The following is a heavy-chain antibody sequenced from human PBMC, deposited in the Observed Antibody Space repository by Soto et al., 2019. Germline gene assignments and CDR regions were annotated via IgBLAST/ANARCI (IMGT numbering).Heavy chain of an antibody. CDR1: GDSVSSNSAA. CDR2: TYYRSKWYN. V-gene: IGHV6-1*01. Sequence: SQTLSLTCAISGDSVSSNSAAWNWIRQSPSRGLEWLGRTYYRSKWYNDYAVSVKSRITINPDTSKNQFSLQLNSVTPEDTAVYYCAREASSGWYLSLWYFDYWGQGTLVTVSS. D-gene: IGHD6-19*01. J-gene: IGHJ4*02. CDR3: AREASSGWYLSLWYFDY.